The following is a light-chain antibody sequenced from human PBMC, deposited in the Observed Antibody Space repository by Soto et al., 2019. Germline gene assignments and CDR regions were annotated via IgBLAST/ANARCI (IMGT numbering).Light chain of an antibody. J-gene: IGKJ2*01. CDR2: GAS. Sequence: EIVMTQSPATLSVSPGERATLSCRASQSVRTNLAWYQQKPGQAPRRLIYGASTRATGVPARFSGSGSGTEFTLTISRLQSEDFAIYFCQQYNDWPPVYTFGQGTKLEIK. CDR3: QQYNDWPPVYT. V-gene: IGKV3-15*01. CDR1: QSVRTN.